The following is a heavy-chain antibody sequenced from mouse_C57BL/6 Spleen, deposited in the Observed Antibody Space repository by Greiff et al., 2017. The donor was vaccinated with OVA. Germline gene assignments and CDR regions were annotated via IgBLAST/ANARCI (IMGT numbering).Heavy chain of an antibody. CDR3: ARYYYGSSYAMDD. CDR2: IYPGSGST. CDR1: GYTFTSYW. D-gene: IGHD1-1*01. J-gene: IGHJ4*01. Sequence: QVQLQQPGAELVKPGASVKMSCKASGYTFTSYWITWVKQRPGQGLEWIGDIYPGSGSTNYNEKFKSKATLTVDTSSSTAYMQLSSLTSEDSAVYYCARYYYGSSYAMDDWGQGTSVTVSS. V-gene: IGHV1-55*01.